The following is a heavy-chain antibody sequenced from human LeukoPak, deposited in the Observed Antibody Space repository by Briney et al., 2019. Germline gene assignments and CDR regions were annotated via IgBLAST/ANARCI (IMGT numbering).Heavy chain of an antibody. D-gene: IGHD6-13*01. Sequence: GGSLRLSCAASGFTFSSYAMSWVRQAPGKGLEWVSAISGSGGSTYYADSVEGRFTISRDNSKNTLYLQMNSLRAEDTAVYYCAKNHRIAAAGTPSSYWGQGTLVTVSS. V-gene: IGHV3-23*01. CDR2: ISGSGGST. CDR1: GFTFSSYA. CDR3: AKNHRIAAAGTPSSY. J-gene: IGHJ4*02.